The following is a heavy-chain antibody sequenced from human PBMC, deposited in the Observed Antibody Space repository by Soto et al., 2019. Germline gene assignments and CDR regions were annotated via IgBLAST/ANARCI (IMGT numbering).Heavy chain of an antibody. CDR1: GFTFSRCA. D-gene: IGHD2-2*01. J-gene: IGHJ4*01. V-gene: IGHV3-7*03. CDR2: IKQDGSER. Sequence: GGSLRLSCAASGFTFSRCAMSWVRQAPGKGLEWVANIKQDGSERYHVDSVKGRFTVSRDNSKNSLYLQMDSLRAEDTAVYYCATYCSSTSCRSYWGQGTQVTVSS. CDR3: ATYCSSTSCRSY.